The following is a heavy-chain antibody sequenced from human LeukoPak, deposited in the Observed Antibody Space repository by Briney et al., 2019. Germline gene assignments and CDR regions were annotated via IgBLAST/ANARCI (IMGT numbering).Heavy chain of an antibody. V-gene: IGHV4-38-2*02. Sequence: SETLSLTCTVSGYSISNAYYWGWIRQPPGKGLEWIGGIYHSGNTYYNPSLKSRVTISIDTSKNQFSLKLKSVTAADTAVYYCAREGDVRGIILDWFDPWGQGTLVTVSS. J-gene: IGHJ5*02. CDR2: IYHSGNT. CDR1: GYSISNAYY. D-gene: IGHD3-10*02. CDR3: AREGDVRGIILDWFDP.